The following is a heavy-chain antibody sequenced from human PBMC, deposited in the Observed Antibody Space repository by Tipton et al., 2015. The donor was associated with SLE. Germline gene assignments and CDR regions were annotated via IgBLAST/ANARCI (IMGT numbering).Heavy chain of an antibody. D-gene: IGHD1-26*01. CDR1: GGSINSRY. V-gene: IGHV4-59*11. CDR3: ARAWELGPSDY. Sequence: LRLSCAVSGGSINSRYWSWIRQPPGKGLEWIGYINYSGTTNFNPSLKSRATISVDTSNNQFSLKLSSVTAADTAVYYCARAWELGPSDYWGQGTLVAVSS. J-gene: IGHJ4*02. CDR2: INYSGTT.